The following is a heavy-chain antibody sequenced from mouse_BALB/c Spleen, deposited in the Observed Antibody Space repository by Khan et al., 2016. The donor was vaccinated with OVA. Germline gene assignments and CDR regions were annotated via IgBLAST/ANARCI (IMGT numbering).Heavy chain of an antibody. V-gene: IGHV3-2*02. CDR2: ISYSGST. CDR1: GYSITSDYA. Sequence: EVQLVESGPGLVKPSQSLSLTCTVTGYSITSDYAWNWIRQFPGNKLEWMGYISYSGSTNYNPAHKSRISITRDTSKNQFFLQLNSVTTEDTATYYCARDGSRYNYAMDYWVQGTSVTVSS. D-gene: IGHD2-3*01. J-gene: IGHJ4*01. CDR3: ARDGSRYNYAMDY.